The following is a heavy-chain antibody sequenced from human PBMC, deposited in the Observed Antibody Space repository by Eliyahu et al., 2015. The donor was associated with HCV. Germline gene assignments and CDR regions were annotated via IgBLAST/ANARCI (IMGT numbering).Heavy chain of an antibody. Sequence: QVQLQQWGAGLLKPSETLSLTCAVHGGSFSGYYWSWIRQPPGKGLEWIGEINHSGSTNYNPSLKSRVTISVDTSKNQFSLKLSSVTAADTAVYYCARHSAWFGGWFDPWGQGTLVTVSS. D-gene: IGHD3-10*01. CDR3: ARHSAWFGGWFDP. V-gene: IGHV4-34*01. CDR2: INHSGST. CDR1: GGSFSGYY. J-gene: IGHJ5*02.